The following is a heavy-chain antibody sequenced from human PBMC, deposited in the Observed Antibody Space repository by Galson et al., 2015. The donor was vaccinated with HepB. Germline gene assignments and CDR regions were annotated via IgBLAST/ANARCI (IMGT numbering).Heavy chain of an antibody. D-gene: IGHD2-8*01. CDR1: GYTFTGYY. CDR3: ARWDRYCTNGVCHEGSTGGFDP. Sequence: SVKVSCKASGYTFTGYYMHWVRQAPGQGLEWMGWINPNSGGTNYAQKFQGRVTMTRDTSISTAYMELSRLRSDDTAVYYCARWDRYCTNGVCHEGSTGGFDPWGQGTLVTVSS. J-gene: IGHJ5*02. CDR2: INPNSGGT. V-gene: IGHV1-2*02.